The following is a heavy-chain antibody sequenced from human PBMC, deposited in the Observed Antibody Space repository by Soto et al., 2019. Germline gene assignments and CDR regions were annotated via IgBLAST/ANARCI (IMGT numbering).Heavy chain of an antibody. Sequence: ASVKVSCKASGYTFTSYGISWVRQAPGQGLEWMGWISAHNGNTNYAQKLQGRVTMTTDTSTSTAYMELRSLRSDDTAVYYCARDLGTTVVTPTKWFDPWGQGTLVTVSS. CDR2: ISAHNGNT. CDR3: ARDLGTTVVTPTKWFDP. J-gene: IGHJ5*02. CDR1: GYTFTSYG. V-gene: IGHV1-18*01. D-gene: IGHD4-17*01.